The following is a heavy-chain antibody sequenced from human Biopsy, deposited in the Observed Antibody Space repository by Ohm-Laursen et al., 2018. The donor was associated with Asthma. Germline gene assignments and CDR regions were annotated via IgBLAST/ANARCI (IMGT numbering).Heavy chain of an antibody. CDR3: ARGRGYCRDGNCYNYYFEN. D-gene: IGHD2-15*01. V-gene: IGHV4-31*03. J-gene: IGHJ4*02. CDR2: IDYSGTT. CDR1: GASISSGGYY. Sequence: SQTLSLTCTVSGASISSGGYYWSWIRHHPGSGLEWIGCIDYSGTTYYNPSLKSRVSLSPGTSKNQFSLRLSSLTAADTAVYYCARGRGYCRDGNCYNYYFENWGQGTLVTVSS.